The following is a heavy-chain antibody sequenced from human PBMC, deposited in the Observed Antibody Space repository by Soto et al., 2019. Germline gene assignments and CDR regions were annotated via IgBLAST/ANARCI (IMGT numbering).Heavy chain of an antibody. Sequence: HVQLVQSGAEVKKPGASVKVSCKASCYTFTSYGISWVRQAPGQGLEWMGWIRAYNGNTNYAQKLQGRVTMTTGSSTSTAYMELRRLRSDATAVYYCARDLPTMDVWGQGTTVTVSS. CDR1: CYTFTSYG. V-gene: IGHV1-18*01. CDR3: ARDLPTMDV. CDR2: IRAYNGNT. J-gene: IGHJ6*02.